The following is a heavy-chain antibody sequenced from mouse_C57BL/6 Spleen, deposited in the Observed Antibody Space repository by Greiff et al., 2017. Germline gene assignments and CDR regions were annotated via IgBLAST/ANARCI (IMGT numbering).Heavy chain of an antibody. V-gene: IGHV1-82*01. CDR2: IYPGDGDT. J-gene: IGHJ1*03. D-gene: IGHD1-1*01. CDR1: GYAFSSSW. CDR3: ARENYYGSRTGYCDV. Sequence: QVQLKESGPELVKPGASVKISCKASGYAFSSSWMNWVKQRPGKGLEWIGRIYPGDGDTNYNGKFKGKATLTADKSSSTAYMQLSSLTSEDSAVYFCARENYYGSRTGYCDVWGTGTTVTVSS.